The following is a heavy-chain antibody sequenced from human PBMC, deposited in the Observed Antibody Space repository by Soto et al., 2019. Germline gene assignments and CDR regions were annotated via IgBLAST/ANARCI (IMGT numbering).Heavy chain of an antibody. CDR2: ISSDEAYK. Sequence: PGGSLRLSCVGSGFTFNRPMHWVRQAPRKGLEWLAFISSDEAYKGYADSVKGRFTISRDNSKNTLYLQMNRLRAEDTAVYYCAREVGSSRRAGWCDPWGQGTLVTVSS. V-gene: IGHV3-30*04. CDR1: GFTFNRP. CDR3: AREVGSSRRAGWCDP. D-gene: IGHD6-19*01. J-gene: IGHJ5*02.